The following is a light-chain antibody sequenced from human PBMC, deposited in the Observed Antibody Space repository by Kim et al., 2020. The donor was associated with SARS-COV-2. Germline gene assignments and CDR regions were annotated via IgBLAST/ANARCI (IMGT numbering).Light chain of an antibody. CDR2: GKN. J-gene: IGLJ2*01. CDR1: SLRSYY. V-gene: IGLV3-19*01. CDR3: NSRDSSGNSVV. Sequence: SSELTQDPAVSVALGQTVRITCQGDSLRSYYASWYQQKPGQAPVLVIYGKNNRPSGIPDRFSGSSSGNTASLNITGAQAEDEADYYCNSRDSSGNSVVFGGGTQLTVL.